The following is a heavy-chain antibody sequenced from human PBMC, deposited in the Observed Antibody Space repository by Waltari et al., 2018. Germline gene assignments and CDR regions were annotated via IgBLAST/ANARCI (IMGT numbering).Heavy chain of an antibody. Sequence: QVQLVQSGAEVKKPGSSVKVSCKASGGTFSSYAISWARPASGQGLEWMGGIIPIFGTANYEQKFQGRVTITADESTSTAYMELSSLRSEDTAVYYCARDPAYCGGDCWDFDLWGRGTLVTVSS. CDR1: GGTFSSYA. J-gene: IGHJ2*01. D-gene: IGHD2-21*02. V-gene: IGHV1-69*01. CDR2: IIPIFGTA. CDR3: ARDPAYCGGDCWDFDL.